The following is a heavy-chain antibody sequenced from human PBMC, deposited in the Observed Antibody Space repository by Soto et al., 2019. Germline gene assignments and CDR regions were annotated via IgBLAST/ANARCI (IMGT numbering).Heavy chain of an antibody. J-gene: IGHJ4*02. CDR2: IKQDGSDA. V-gene: IGHV3-7*01. CDR1: GFAIRSYW. CDR3: ARQPF. Sequence: EVQLVESGGGLVQPGGSLRLSCAASGFAIRSYWMSWVRQAPGKGLEWVANIKQDGSDAYYVDSVKGRFTISRDNAENSLYLQMGSLRAEDTAVYYCARQPFWGQGTLVTVSS.